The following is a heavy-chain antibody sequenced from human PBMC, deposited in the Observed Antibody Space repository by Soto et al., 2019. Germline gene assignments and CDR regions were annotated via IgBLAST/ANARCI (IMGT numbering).Heavy chain of an antibody. CDR3: ASWAHIALVAPTDFDH. D-gene: IGHD2-21*01. Sequence: GGCLRLSCAASGFTFSTYWINWVRQTPGKGSMWVCRISLDGSNRGYADSVEGRSTVSRDNATNPPSCQMHSLRPEDTAMYYCASWAHIALVAPTDFDHWGEGTLVTVSS. V-gene: IGHV3-74*01. J-gene: IGHJ4*02. CDR1: GFTFSTYW. CDR2: ISLDGSNR.